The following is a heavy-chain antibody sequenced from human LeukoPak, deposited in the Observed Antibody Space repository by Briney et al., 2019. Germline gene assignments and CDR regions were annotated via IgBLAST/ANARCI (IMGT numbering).Heavy chain of an antibody. D-gene: IGHD2-2*01. J-gene: IGHJ4*02. V-gene: IGHV1-46*01. Sequence: ASVKVSCKASGYTLTSYYMHWLRQAPGQGLEWMGIINPNDGSTSYAQKFQGRVTMTRDTSTSTVYMELSSLRSGDTAVYYCARGRCSSASCRYSFDCWGQGTLVTVSS. CDR3: ARGRCSSASCRYSFDC. CDR2: INPNDGST. CDR1: GYTLTSYY.